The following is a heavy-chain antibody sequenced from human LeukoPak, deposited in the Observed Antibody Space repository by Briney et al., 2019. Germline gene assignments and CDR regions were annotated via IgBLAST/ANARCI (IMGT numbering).Heavy chain of an antibody. CDR3: AKNDGAVAGTFDY. Sequence: GGSLRLSCAASGFTVSSNYMSWVRQAPGKGLEWVSVIYSGGSTYYADSVKGRFTISRDNSKNTLYLQMNSLRAEDTAVYYCAKNDGAVAGTFDYWGQGTLVTVSS. J-gene: IGHJ4*02. V-gene: IGHV3-66*02. CDR1: GFTVSSNY. CDR2: IYSGGST. D-gene: IGHD6-19*01.